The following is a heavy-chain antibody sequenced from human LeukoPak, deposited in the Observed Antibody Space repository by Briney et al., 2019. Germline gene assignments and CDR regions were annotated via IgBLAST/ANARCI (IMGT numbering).Heavy chain of an antibody. CDR3: ASGRDGYNPGD. D-gene: IGHD5-24*01. Sequence: SETLSLTCAVYGGSFSGYYWSWIRQPPGKGLEWIGEINHSGSTNYNPSLKSRVTISVDTSKNQFSLKLSSVTAADTAVYYCASGRDGYNPGDWGQGTLVTVSS. CDR2: INHSGST. CDR1: GGSFSGYY. J-gene: IGHJ4*02. V-gene: IGHV4-34*01.